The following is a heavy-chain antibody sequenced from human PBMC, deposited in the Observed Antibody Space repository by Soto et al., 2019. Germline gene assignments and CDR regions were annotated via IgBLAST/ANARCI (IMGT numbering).Heavy chain of an antibody. J-gene: IGHJ3*02. CDR2: IYYSGST. CDR1: GGSISSGGYY. V-gene: IGHV4-31*03. CDR3: AREPVVLVPPAPHDAFDI. Sequence: QVQLQESGPGLVKPSQTLSLTCTVSGGSISSGGYYWSWIRQHPGKGLEWIGYIYYSGSTYYNPSLKSRVTISVDTSKNQFSLKLSSVTAADTAVYYCAREPVVLVPPAPHDAFDIWGQGTMVTVSS. D-gene: IGHD2-2*01.